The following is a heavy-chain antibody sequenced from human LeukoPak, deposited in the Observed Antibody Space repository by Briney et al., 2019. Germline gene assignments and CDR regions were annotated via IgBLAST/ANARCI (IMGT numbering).Heavy chain of an antibody. CDR1: GYTLTELS. J-gene: IGHJ4*02. CDR2: FDPEDGET. D-gene: IGHD6-19*01. Sequence: ASVKVSCKVSGYTLTELSMHWVRQAPRKRLEWMGGFDPEDGETIYAQKYQGRVTMTEDTSTDTAYMELSSLRSEDTAVYYCATTLSSSGWHRGGFDYWGQGTLVTVSS. CDR3: ATTLSSSGWHRGGFDY. V-gene: IGHV1-24*01.